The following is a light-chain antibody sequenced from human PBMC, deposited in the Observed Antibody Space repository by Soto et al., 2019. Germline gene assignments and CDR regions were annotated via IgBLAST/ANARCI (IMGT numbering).Light chain of an antibody. J-gene: IGLJ3*02. CDR3: SSYTTTPTLNWV. CDR2: EVS. CDR1: SFDVGGNNY. V-gene: IGLV2-14*01. Sequence: QSALTQPASVSGSPGQSITISCTGTSFDVGGNNYVSWYQQHPGKPPQLMIFEVSIRPSRVSNRFSGSKSGNTASLTISGLQPEDEADYYCSSYTTTPTLNWVFGRGTKLTVL.